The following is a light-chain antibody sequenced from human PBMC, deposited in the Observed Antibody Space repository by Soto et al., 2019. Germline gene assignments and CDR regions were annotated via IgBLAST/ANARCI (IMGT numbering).Light chain of an antibody. CDR1: QSISSY. Sequence: DIQMTQSPSSLSASVGDRVTITCRASQSISSYLNWYQQKPGKAHKLLIYAASSLQSGVPSRFSGSGSGTDFTLTISSLQPQDFATYYCQQSYSTPSISCGQGTQLDIK. V-gene: IGKV1-39*01. CDR2: AAS. CDR3: QQSYSTPSIS. J-gene: IGKJ5*01.